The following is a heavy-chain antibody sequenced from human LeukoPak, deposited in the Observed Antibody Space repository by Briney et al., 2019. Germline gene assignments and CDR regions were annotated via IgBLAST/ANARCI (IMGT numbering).Heavy chain of an antibody. J-gene: IGHJ4*02. CDR2: ISYDGSNK. D-gene: IGHD3-22*01. CDR3: AKDLGSGYYSYYFDY. Sequence: GGSLRLSCAASGFTFSSYGMHWVRQAPGKGLEWVAVISYDGSNKYYADSVKGRFTISRDNSKNTLYLQMNSLRAEDTAVYYCAKDLGSGYYSYYFDYWGQGTLVTVSS. CDR1: GFTFSSYG. V-gene: IGHV3-30*18.